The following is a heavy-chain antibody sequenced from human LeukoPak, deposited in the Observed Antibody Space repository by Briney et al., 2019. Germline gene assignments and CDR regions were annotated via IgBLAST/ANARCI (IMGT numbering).Heavy chain of an antibody. D-gene: IGHD2-2*01. Sequence: PGGSLRLSCAASGFTVSRYYMSWVRQAPGKGLEWVSVFYINGNTYYADSVRGRFTISRDNSKNTLYLQMNSLRAGDTAVYYCAKASIYCSSTSCPLGYFDYWGQGTLVTVSS. CDR3: AKASIYCSSTSCPLGYFDY. CDR1: GFTVSRYY. J-gene: IGHJ4*02. V-gene: IGHV3-66*01. CDR2: FYINGNT.